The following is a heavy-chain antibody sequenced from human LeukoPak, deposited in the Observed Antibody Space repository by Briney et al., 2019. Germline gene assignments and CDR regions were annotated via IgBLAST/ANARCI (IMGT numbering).Heavy chain of an antibody. Sequence: PGGSLRLSCGASGFTFSSYGMHWVRQAPGKGLEWVAVISYDGSNKYYADSVKGRFTISRDNSKNTLYLQMNSLRAEDTAVYYCAKDSRYCSINSCYDFDYWGQGTLVSVSS. J-gene: IGHJ4*02. CDR1: GFTFSSYG. V-gene: IGHV3-30*18. D-gene: IGHD2-2*01. CDR3: AKDSRYCSINSCYDFDY. CDR2: ISYDGSNK.